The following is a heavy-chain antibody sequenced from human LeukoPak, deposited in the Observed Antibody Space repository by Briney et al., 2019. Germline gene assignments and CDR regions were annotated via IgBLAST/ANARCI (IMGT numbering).Heavy chain of an antibody. J-gene: IGHJ4*02. V-gene: IGHV1-69*01. Sequence: SVKVSCKASGGTFHSYIVTWVRQAPGQGLEWMGGIVPIIGTANYAQKFQGRVTITADDSTSTAYYCARDQRPSCLGGICYSGDCWGQGTLVTVTS. CDR3: SGDC. CDR1: GGTFHSYI. D-gene: IGHD2-15*01. CDR2: IVPIIGTA.